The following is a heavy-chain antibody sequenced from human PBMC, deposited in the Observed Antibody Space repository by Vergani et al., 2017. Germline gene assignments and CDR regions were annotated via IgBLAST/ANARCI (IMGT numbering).Heavy chain of an antibody. J-gene: IGHJ2*01. V-gene: IGHV4-59*01. D-gene: IGHD3-22*01. CDR2: IYYSGST. Sequence: QVQLQESGPGLVKPSETLSLTCTVSGGSISSYYWSWIRQPPGKGLEWIGYIYYSGSTNYNPSLKSRVTISVDTSKNQFSLKLSSVTAADTAVYYCARADYDSSGYPSGWYFDLWGRGTLVTVSS. CDR3: ARADYDSSGYPSGWYFDL. CDR1: GGSISSYY.